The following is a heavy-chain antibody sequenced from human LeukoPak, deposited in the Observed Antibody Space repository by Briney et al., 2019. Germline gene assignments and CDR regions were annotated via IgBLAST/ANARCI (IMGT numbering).Heavy chain of an antibody. CDR3: ARGRRGSMIVVVRRNYYYYMDV. CDR1: GGTFSSYA. Sequence: GSSVKVSCKASGGTFSSYAINWVRQATGQGLEWMGWMNPNSGNTGYTQKFQGRVTMTRNTSISTAYMELSSLRSEDTAVYYCARGRRGSMIVVVRRNYYYYMDVWGKGTTVTISS. J-gene: IGHJ6*03. D-gene: IGHD3-22*01. V-gene: IGHV1-8*02. CDR2: MNPNSGNT.